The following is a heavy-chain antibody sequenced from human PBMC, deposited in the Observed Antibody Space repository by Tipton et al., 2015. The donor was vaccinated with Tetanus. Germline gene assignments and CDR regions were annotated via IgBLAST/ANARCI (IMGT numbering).Heavy chain of an antibody. CDR1: GFTFSSYG. CDR2: IWYDGSNK. D-gene: IGHD3-3*01. Sequence: SLRLSCAASGFTFSSYGMHWVRQAPGKGLEWVAVIWYDGSNKYYADSVKGRFTISRDNSKNTLYLQMNSLRAEDTAVYYCARDGPETNYDFWSGLFAYSENVYYYYGMDVWGQGTTVTVSS. J-gene: IGHJ6*02. V-gene: IGHV3-33*01. CDR3: ARDGPETNYDFWSGLFAYSENVYYYYGMDV.